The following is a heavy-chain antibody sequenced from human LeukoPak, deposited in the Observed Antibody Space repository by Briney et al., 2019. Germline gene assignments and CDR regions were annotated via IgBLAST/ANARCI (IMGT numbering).Heavy chain of an antibody. CDR2: ITGSGGST. Sequence: PGGSLRLSCAASGFTFNSNVMSWVRQAPGTGLEWVSSITGSGGSTYYTDSVKGRFTISRDNSKNTLYLQMNSLRAEDTAVYYCAKRATYCNTGSCFDFWGQGTLVTVSS. J-gene: IGHJ4*02. CDR3: AKRATYCNTGSCFDF. V-gene: IGHV3-23*01. D-gene: IGHD2/OR15-2a*01. CDR1: GFTFNSNV.